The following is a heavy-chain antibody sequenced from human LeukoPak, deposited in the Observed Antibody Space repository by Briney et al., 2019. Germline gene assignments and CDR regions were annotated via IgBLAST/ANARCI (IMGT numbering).Heavy chain of an antibody. CDR3: ARGVSSYDILTGYQFDY. J-gene: IGHJ4*02. CDR2: INHSGST. V-gene: IGHV4-34*01. Sequence: SETLSLTCAVYGGSFSGYYWSWIRQPPGKGLEWIGEINHSGSTNYNPSHKSRVTISVDTSKNQFSLKLSSVTAADTAVYYCARGVSSYDILTGYQFDYWGQGTLVTVSS. D-gene: IGHD3-9*01. CDR1: GGSFSGYY.